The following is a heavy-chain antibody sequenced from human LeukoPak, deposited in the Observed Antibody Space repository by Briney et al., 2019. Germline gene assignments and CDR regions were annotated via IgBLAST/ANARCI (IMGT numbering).Heavy chain of an antibody. CDR1: GYTRTELS. V-gene: IGHV1-24*01. D-gene: IGHD3-10*01. J-gene: IGHJ4*02. CDR3: ATGYYYGSGSYYKLDY. CDR2: FDPEDGET. Sequence: ASLKVSWKVSGYTRTELSMHWVRQAPGKGLEWIGRFDPEDGETIYAQKFQGRVTMTEDTSTDTAYMELSSLRSEDTAVYYCATGYYYGSGSYYKLDYWGQGTPVTVSS.